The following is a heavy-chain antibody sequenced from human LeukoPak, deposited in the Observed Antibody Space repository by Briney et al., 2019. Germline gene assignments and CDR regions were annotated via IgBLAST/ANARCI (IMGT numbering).Heavy chain of an antibody. Sequence: ASVKVSCKVSGYTFTSYGVSWVRQAPGQSLEWLDWISAYNGNTYYAENFQARVTMTTDTSTSTAYMELRSLKSDDTAVYYCARDVFCSGNSCLRDAFDIWGQGTKATVSS. CDR2: ISAYNGNT. J-gene: IGHJ3*02. CDR1: GYTFTSYG. D-gene: IGHD2-15*01. V-gene: IGHV1-18*01. CDR3: ARDVFCSGNSCLRDAFDI.